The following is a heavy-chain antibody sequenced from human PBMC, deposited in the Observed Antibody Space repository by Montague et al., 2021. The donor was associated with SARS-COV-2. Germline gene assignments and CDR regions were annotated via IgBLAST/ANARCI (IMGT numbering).Heavy chain of an antibody. V-gene: IGHV4-39*01. CDR2: VHSSGRP. D-gene: IGHD1-1*01. Sequence: SETLSLTCTVSGDSISSSSYNWGWIRQPPGKGLEWIGSVHSSGRPYYNPSLKSRVTIYVDTSKNQLSLKLSSVTAADTAVYYCTRHVHMTWPEPSPGFDYWGQGTLVTVSS. CDR1: GDSISSSSYN. CDR3: TRHVHMTWPEPSPGFDY. J-gene: IGHJ4*02.